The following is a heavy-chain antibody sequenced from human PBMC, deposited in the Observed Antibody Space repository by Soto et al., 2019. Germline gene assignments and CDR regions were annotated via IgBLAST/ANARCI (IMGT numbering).Heavy chain of an antibody. D-gene: IGHD5-12*01. J-gene: IGHJ4*02. CDR3: ARGGFPWLRVGQVLGY. CDR1: GGSFSGYY. V-gene: IGHV4-34*01. CDR2: INHSGST. Sequence: QVQLQQWGAGLLKPSETLSLTCAVYGGSFSGYYWSWIRQPPGKGLGWIGEINHSGSTNYNPSLKSRVTISVDTSKNQFSLKLSSVTTADTAVYYCARGGFPWLRVGQVLGYWGQGTLVTVSS.